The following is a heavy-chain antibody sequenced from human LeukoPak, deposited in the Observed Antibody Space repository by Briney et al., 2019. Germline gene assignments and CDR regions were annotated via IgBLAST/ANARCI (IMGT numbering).Heavy chain of an antibody. V-gene: IGHV3-30*18. J-gene: IGHJ4*02. CDR3: AKGHYYGSGSLDY. CDR2: ISYDGSNK. Sequence: GRSLRLSCAASGFTFSSYGMHWVRQAPGKGLEWVAVISYDGSNKYYADSVKGRFTISRDNSKNTLYVQMNSLRAEDTAVYYCAKGHYYGSGSLDYWGQGTLVTVSS. CDR1: GFTFSSYG. D-gene: IGHD3-10*01.